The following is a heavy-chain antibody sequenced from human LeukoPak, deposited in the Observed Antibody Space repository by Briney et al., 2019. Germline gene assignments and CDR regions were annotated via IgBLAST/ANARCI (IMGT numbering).Heavy chain of an antibody. V-gene: IGHV3-49*04. CDR1: GFTFGDYA. Sequence: GRSLRLSCTASGFTFGDYAMSWVRQAPGKGLEWVGFIRSKAYGGTTEYAASVKGRFTISRDDSKSIAYLQMNSLKTEDTAVYYCTRDSPIVVAPAAPHYYMDVWGKGTTVTVSS. J-gene: IGHJ6*03. D-gene: IGHD2-2*01. CDR3: TRDSPIVVAPAAPHYYMDV. CDR2: IRSKAYGGTT.